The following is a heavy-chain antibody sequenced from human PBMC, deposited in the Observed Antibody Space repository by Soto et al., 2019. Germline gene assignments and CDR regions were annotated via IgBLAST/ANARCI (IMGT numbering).Heavy chain of an antibody. Sequence: EVQLVESGGVVVQPGGSLRLSCAASGFTFDDYTMHWVRQAPGKGLEWVSLISWDGGSTYYADSVKGRFTISRDNSKNSLYLQMNSLRTEDTALSYCAKGPYVWGSYPDYWGQGTLVTVSS. CDR1: GFTFDDYT. D-gene: IGHD3-16*01. CDR2: ISWDGGST. CDR3: AKGPYVWGSYPDY. V-gene: IGHV3-43*01. J-gene: IGHJ4*02.